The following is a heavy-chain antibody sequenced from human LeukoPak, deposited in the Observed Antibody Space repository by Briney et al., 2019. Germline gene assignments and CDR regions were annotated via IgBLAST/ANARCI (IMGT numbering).Heavy chain of an antibody. Sequence: PSETLSLTCAVYGGSFSGCYWSWIRQPPGKGLEWIGEINHSGSTNYNPSLKSRVTISVDTSKNQFSLKLSSVTAADTAVYYCARLRWSDPFDYWGQGTLVTVSS. CDR3: ARLRWSDPFDY. J-gene: IGHJ4*02. D-gene: IGHD4-23*01. V-gene: IGHV4-34*01. CDR2: INHSGST. CDR1: GGSFSGCY.